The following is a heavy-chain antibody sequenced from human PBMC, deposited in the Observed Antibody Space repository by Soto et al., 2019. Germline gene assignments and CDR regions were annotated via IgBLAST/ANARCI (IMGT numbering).Heavy chain of an antibody. CDR1: GCSMKNYY. V-gene: IGHV4-59*01. Sequence: QVQLQESGPGLVKPSETLSLTCSVSGCSMKNYYWTWIRQPPGKGLEWIGFFYDTGRTHTNPSLEIRVTISVDTTKNQVSLKMTSVTAADSAIYFCARASPPTVPPRGSYYYYGMDAWGRGTTVTVSS. CDR3: ARASPPTVPPRGSYYYYGMDA. J-gene: IGHJ6*02. CDR2: FYDTGRT. D-gene: IGHD2-21*02.